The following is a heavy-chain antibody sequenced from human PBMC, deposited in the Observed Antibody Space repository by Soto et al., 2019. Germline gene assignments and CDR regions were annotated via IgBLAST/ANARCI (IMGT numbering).Heavy chain of an antibody. CDR2: INSDGSST. Sequence: EVQLVESGGGLVQPGGSLRLSCAASGFTFSSYWMHWVRQAPGKGLVWVSRINSDGSSTSYADSVKGRFTISRDNAKNTLYLQMNSLRAEDTAVYYCARRVVYCSSTSCYRLGYYYYGMDVWGQGTTVTVSS. CDR3: ARRVVYCSSTSCYRLGYYYYGMDV. CDR1: GFTFSSYW. V-gene: IGHV3-74*01. J-gene: IGHJ6*02. D-gene: IGHD2-2*01.